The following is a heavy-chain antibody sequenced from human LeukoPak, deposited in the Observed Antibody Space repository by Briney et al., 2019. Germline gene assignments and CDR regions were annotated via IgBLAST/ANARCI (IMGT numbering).Heavy chain of an antibody. Sequence: ASVKVSCKASGYTFTGYYMHWVRQAPGQGLEWMGWINPNSGGTNYAQKFQGRVTMTRDTSISTAYMELSRLRSDDTAVYYCARPVVDCSGGSCSSHFDYWGQATLVTVSS. CDR2: INPNSGGT. CDR3: ARPVVDCSGGSCSSHFDY. V-gene: IGHV1-2*02. D-gene: IGHD2-15*01. J-gene: IGHJ4*02. CDR1: GYTFTGYY.